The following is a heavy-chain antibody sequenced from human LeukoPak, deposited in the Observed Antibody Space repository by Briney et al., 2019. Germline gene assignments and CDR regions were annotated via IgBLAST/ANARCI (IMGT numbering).Heavy chain of an antibody. V-gene: IGHV3-23*01. Sequence: GGSLRLSCAASGLTFNIYGMSWVRQAPGKGLEWVSTISGAGISTYYADSVKGRFTISRDNSKNALYLQMDSLRAEDTAVYYCAKDRDSSGWYGDFDYWGQGTLVTVSS. CDR1: GLTFNIYG. CDR3: AKDRDSSGWYGDFDY. D-gene: IGHD6-19*01. CDR2: ISGAGIST. J-gene: IGHJ4*02.